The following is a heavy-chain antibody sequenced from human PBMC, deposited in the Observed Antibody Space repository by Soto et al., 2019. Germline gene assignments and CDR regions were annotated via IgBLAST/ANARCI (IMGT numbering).Heavy chain of an antibody. CDR3: ARGYDYVWGSFYYFDY. J-gene: IGHJ4*01. CDR2: INPSGGST. CDR1: GYTFISYY. D-gene: IGHD3-16*01. Sequence: GASVKVCCKASGYTFISYYMHWVRQAPGQGLEWMGIINPSGGSTTYAQKFQGRVTMTRDTSTSTVYMELSSLRSEDTAVYYCARGYDYVWGSFYYFDYWGHGTLVTVSS. V-gene: IGHV1-46*01.